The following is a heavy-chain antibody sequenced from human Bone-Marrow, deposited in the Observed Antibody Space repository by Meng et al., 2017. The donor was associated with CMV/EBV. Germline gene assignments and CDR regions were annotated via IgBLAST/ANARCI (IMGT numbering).Heavy chain of an antibody. CDR1: GFTFSSYG. CDR2: IRNDGSNK. J-gene: IGHJ3*02. CDR3: AKSMLRGVHGGFDI. D-gene: IGHD3-10*01. V-gene: IGHV3-30*02. Sequence: GECLKISCVASGFTFSSYGMHWVRQAPGKGLEWVSFIRNDGSNKYYEDPVKGRFTVSRDNSKNTLYLQMNSLRPEDTAVYYCAKSMLRGVHGGFDIWGQGTMVTVSS.